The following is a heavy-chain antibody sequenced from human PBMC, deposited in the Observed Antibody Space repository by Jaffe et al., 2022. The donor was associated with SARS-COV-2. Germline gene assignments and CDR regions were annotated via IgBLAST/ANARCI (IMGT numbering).Heavy chain of an antibody. D-gene: IGHD6-19*01. CDR3: ASEGALSSGWPRDFQH. Sequence: QVQLQESGPGLVKPSQTLSLTCTVSGGSISSGSYYWSWIRQPAGKGLEWIGRIYTSGSTNYNPSLKSRVTISVDTSKNQFSLKLSSVTAADTAVYYCASEGALSSGWPRDFQHWGQGTLVTVSS. CDR1: GGSISSGSYY. J-gene: IGHJ1*01. CDR2: IYTSGST. V-gene: IGHV4-61*02.